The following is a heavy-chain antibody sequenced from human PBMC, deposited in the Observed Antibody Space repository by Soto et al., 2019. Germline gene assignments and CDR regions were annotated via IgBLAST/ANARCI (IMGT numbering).Heavy chain of an antibody. CDR3: ASTRDYFDY. CDR2: IYYSGSS. CDR1: GGSISTGGYY. D-gene: IGHD1-1*01. V-gene: IGHV4-31*03. J-gene: IGHJ4*02. Sequence: SETLSLTCTVSGGSISTGGYYWSWIRQHPGKGLEWIGYIYYSGSSSYNLSLKGRLTISVDTSKNQFSLKLSSVTAADTAVYYCASTRDYFDYWGQGILVPVPS.